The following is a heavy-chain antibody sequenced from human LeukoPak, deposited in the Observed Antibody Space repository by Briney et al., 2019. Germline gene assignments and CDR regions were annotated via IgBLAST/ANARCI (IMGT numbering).Heavy chain of an antibody. CDR1: GFTFSSYA. V-gene: IGHV3-64*01. J-gene: IGHJ4*02. Sequence: PGGSLRLSCAASGFTFSSYAMHWVRQAPGKGLEYASAISSNGGSTYYANSVKGRFTISRDNSKNTLYLQMGSLRAEDMAVYYCARLGSGELDIDYWGQGTLVTVSS. CDR3: ARLGSGELDIDY. D-gene: IGHD1-26*01. CDR2: ISSNGGST.